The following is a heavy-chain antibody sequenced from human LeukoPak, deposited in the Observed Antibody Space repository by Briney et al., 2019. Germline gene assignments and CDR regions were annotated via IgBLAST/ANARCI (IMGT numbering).Heavy chain of an antibody. CDR3: ARWGPDQLRYFDAGWFDP. D-gene: IGHD3-9*01. V-gene: IGHV1-8*01. CDR1: GYTFTSYD. CDR2: MNPNSGNT. J-gene: IGHJ5*02. Sequence: GESLKISCKGSGYTFTSYDINWVRQATGQGLEWMGWMNPNSGNTGYAQKFQGRVTMTRNTSISTAYMELSSLRSEDTAVYYCARWGPDQLRYFDAGWFDPWGQGTLVTVSS.